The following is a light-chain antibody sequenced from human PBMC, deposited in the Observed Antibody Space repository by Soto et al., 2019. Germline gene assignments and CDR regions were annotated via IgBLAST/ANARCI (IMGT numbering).Light chain of an antibody. J-gene: IGLJ1*01. V-gene: IGLV2-14*01. Sequence: QSVLTQPASVSGSPGQSITISCTGTSSDVGAYDFVSWYQQHPGKAPKYLIYEVSNRPSGVSDRFSGSKSGTTASLTISGPQAEDEADYYCSSYTTTDPYVFGTGTKLTVL. CDR3: SSYTTTDPYV. CDR2: EVS. CDR1: SSDVGAYDF.